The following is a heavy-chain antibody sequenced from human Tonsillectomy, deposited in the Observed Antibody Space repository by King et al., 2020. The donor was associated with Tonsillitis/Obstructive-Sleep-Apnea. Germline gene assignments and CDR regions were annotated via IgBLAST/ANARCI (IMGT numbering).Heavy chain of an antibody. Sequence: VQLVQSGAEVKKPGSSVKVSCKASGGTFSSYAISWVRQAPGQGLEWMGGIIPIFGTANYAQKFQGRVTITADESTSTAYMELSSLRSEDTAVYYCARAAGYSSSWYSVDAFDIWGQGTMVTVSS. D-gene: IGHD6-13*01. V-gene: IGHV1-69*01. CDR2: IIPIFGTA. J-gene: IGHJ3*02. CDR3: ARAAGYSSSWYSVDAFDI. CDR1: GGTFSSYA.